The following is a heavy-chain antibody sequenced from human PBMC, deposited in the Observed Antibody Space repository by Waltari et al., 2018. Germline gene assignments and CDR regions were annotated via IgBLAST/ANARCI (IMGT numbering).Heavy chain of an antibody. CDR1: GYSFSSYW. D-gene: IGHD4-17*01. CDR2: IYPDDSDT. J-gene: IGHJ4*02. CDR3: ARSPATVTTNYFDY. Sequence: EVQLVQSGAEVEKPGGSLKISCKGFGYSFSSYWIGWVRQIPGKGLEWMGIIYPDDSDTTYSPSCQGQVTISADNSINTAYLKWSSLKAADTAMYYCARSPATVTTNYFDYWGPGTLVTVSS. V-gene: IGHV5-51*01.